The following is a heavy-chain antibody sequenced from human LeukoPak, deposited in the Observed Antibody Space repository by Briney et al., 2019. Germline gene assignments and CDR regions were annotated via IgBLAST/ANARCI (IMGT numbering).Heavy chain of an antibody. J-gene: IGHJ2*01. Sequence: GGSLRLSCAASGFTVSSNYMSWVRQAPGKGLEWVSVIYSGGGTYYADSVKGRFTISRDNSKNTLYLQMNSLRAEDTAVYYCARDVGLLLVGATYWYFDLWGRGTLVTVSS. V-gene: IGHV3-66*01. D-gene: IGHD1-26*01. CDR2: IYSGGGT. CDR3: ARDVGLLLVGATYWYFDL. CDR1: GFTVSSNY.